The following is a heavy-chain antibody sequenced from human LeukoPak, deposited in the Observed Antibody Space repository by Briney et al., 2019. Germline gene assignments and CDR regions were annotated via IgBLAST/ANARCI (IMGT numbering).Heavy chain of an antibody. D-gene: IGHD3-22*01. Sequence: SETLSLTCTVSGGSISRSSYYWGWIRQPPGKGLEWIGSNYSGSSYYNPSLKSRVTISVDTSKNQFSLKLSSVTAADTAVYYCARVSGITMIVVVPEDGFDIWGQGTMVTVSS. V-gene: IGHV4-39*01. CDR2: NYSGSS. J-gene: IGHJ3*02. CDR3: ARVSGITMIVVVPEDGFDI. CDR1: GGSISRSSYY.